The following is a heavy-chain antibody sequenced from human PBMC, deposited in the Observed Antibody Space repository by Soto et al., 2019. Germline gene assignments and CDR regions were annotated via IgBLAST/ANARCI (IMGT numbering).Heavy chain of an antibody. CDR1: GYTFTSYG. V-gene: IGHV1-18*01. D-gene: IGHD3-3*01. J-gene: IGHJ4*02. CDR3: ARRIAIFGVLIKGLDY. Sequence: ASVKVSCKASGYTFTSYGISWVRQAPGQGLEWMGWISAYNGNTNYAQKLQGRVTMTTDTSRSTAYMELSSLRSDDTAVYYCARRIAIFGVLIKGLDYWGQGTLVTVSS. CDR2: ISAYNGNT.